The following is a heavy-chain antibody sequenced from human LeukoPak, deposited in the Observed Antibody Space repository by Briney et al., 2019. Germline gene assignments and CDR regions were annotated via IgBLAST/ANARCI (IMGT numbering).Heavy chain of an antibody. D-gene: IGHD1-26*01. J-gene: IGHJ4*02. Sequence: SETLSLTCAASGGSFSNACFCWSRIRQSPGRGLEWLGNMYYSGTTTYNPSLKSRATISRDTSKNQFSLHLSSVTSLDTALSYCVSDRSWEVLAYWGQGILVTVSS. V-gene: IGHV4-61*01. CDR1: GGSFSNACFC. CDR3: VSDRSWEVLAY. CDR2: MYYSGTT.